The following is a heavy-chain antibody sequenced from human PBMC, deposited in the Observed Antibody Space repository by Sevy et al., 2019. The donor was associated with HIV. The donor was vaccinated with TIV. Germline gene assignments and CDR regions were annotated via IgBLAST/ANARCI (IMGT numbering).Heavy chain of an antibody. D-gene: IGHD1-26*01. J-gene: IGHJ4*02. Sequence: SETLSLTCAVYGGSLSGYYWSWIRQPPGKGLEWIGEIIPSGITNYNPSLKSRVSISIDTSKNQFSLKVNSVTAADTAIYYCARGQWEHPFWGQGTQVTVSS. CDR3: ARGQWEHPF. CDR2: IIPSGIT. V-gene: IGHV4-34*01. CDR1: GGSLSGYY.